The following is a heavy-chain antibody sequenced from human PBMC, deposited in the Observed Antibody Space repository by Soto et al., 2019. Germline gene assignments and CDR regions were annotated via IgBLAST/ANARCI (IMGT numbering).Heavy chain of an antibody. CDR2: IKQVGSEK. CDR3: ARPSQSYYLWYFDL. CDR1: GFTFSSYW. J-gene: IGHJ2*01. D-gene: IGHD3-10*01. V-gene: IGHV3-7*03. Sequence: EVQLVESGGGLVQPGGSLRLSCAASGFTFSSYWMSWVRQAPGKGLEWVANIKQVGSEKYYVDSVKGRFTISRDNAKSSLYLQMNGLRAEGTAVYYCARPSQSYYLWYFDLWGRGTLVTVSS.